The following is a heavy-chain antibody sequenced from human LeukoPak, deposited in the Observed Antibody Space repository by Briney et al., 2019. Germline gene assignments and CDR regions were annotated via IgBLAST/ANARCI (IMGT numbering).Heavy chain of an antibody. CDR2: INPNTGGT. CDR1: GYSFSGYY. D-gene: IGHD3-22*01. J-gene: IGHJ3*02. V-gene: IGHV1-2*02. Sequence: ASVKVFCEASGYSFSGYYMHWVRQAPGQGLEWMGWINPNTGGTNYAQKFQGRVSTTRDTSISTAYLDLTGLRSDDTAVYYCARGRFNYFDSNGHDAFDIWGQGTMVTVSS. CDR3: ARGRFNYFDSNGHDAFDI.